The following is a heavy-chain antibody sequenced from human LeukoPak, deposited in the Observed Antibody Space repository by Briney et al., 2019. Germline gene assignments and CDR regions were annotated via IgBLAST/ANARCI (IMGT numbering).Heavy chain of an antibody. CDR2: ISSSSDYI. CDR1: GFTFSSYT. Sequence: PGGSLRLSCAASGFTFSSYTMDWVRQAPGKGLEWVSSISSSSDYIFYADSVKGRFTISRDNSKNTLYLQMNSLRAEDTAVYYCAKVLKQWLVRHAFDIWGQGTMVTVSS. D-gene: IGHD6-19*01. CDR3: AKVLKQWLVRHAFDI. J-gene: IGHJ3*02. V-gene: IGHV3-21*04.